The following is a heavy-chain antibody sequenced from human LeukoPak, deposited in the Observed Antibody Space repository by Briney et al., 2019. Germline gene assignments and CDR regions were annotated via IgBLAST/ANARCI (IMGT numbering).Heavy chain of an antibody. D-gene: IGHD6-13*01. CDR3: ARPNTDAAGYYFDY. V-gene: IGHV1-18*01. CDR2: ISTYGGST. Sequence: ASVKGSCKASGYTFISYGVSWVRQAPGQGLEWMGWISTYGGSTNYAQNLQGRVTVTTDTSTTTVYMGLRSLRSDDTAVYYCARPNTDAAGYYFDYWGQGTLVTVSS. CDR1: GYTFISYG. J-gene: IGHJ4*02.